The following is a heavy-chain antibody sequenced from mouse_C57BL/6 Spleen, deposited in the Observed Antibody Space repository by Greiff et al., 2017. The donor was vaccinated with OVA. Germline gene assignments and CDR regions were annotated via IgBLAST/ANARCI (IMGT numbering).Heavy chain of an antibody. CDR3: ARRGSSPWYFDV. CDR2: ISYDGSN. Sequence: VQLQESGPGLVKPSQSLSLTCSVTGYSITSGYYWNWIRQFPGNKLEWMGYISYDGSNNYNPSLKNRISITRDTSKNQFFLRLNSVTTEDTATYYCARRGSSPWYFDVWGTGTTVTVSS. CDR1: GYSITSGYY. V-gene: IGHV3-6*01. J-gene: IGHJ1*03. D-gene: IGHD1-1*01.